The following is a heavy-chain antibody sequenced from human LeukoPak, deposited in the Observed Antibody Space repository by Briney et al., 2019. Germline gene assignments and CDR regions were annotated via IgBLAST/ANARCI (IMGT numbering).Heavy chain of an antibody. Sequence: ASVKVSCKASGYTFTSYEINWVRQAPGQGLEWMGWMNPNSGNIDYAQKFQGRVTITRNTSISTAYMELSSLGSEDTAVYYCARGPTGSNYYYMDDWGKGTTVTVSS. CDR2: MNPNSGNI. J-gene: IGHJ6*03. CDR1: GYTFTSYE. V-gene: IGHV1-8*01. CDR3: ARGPTGSNYYYMDD. D-gene: IGHD1-1*01.